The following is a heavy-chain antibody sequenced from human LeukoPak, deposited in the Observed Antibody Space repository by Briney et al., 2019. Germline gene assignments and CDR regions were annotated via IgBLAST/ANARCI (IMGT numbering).Heavy chain of an antibody. J-gene: IGHJ4*02. D-gene: IGHD2-8*02. V-gene: IGHV4-59*01. CDR1: GGSISSYY. CDR2: IYYSGST. CDR3: ARATTAYCTGGICPNFDY. Sequence: SETLSLTCTVPGGSISSYYWSWIRQPPGKGLEWIGYIYYSGSTNYNPSLKSRVTISVDTSKNQFSLKLTSVTAADTALYYCARATTAYCTGGICPNFDYWGQGTLVTVS.